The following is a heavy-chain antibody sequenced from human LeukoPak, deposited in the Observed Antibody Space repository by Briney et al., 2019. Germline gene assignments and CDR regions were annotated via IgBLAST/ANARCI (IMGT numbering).Heavy chain of an antibody. J-gene: IGHJ5*02. V-gene: IGHV1-2*02. CDR3: ARRFVPIVVNSWFAP. D-gene: IGHD3-16*02. CDR2: INPDSGAT. CDR1: GYTFTNYH. Sequence: ASVKVSCKASGYTFTNYHLHWVRQAPGQGLEWMGWINPDSGATNYAQNFQGRVTMTRETSISTAYMELSSLTSDDTAVYYYARRFVPIVVNSWFAPWGQGTLVTVSS.